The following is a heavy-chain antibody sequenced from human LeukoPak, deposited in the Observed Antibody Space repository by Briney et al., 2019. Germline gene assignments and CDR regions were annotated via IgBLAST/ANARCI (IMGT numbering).Heavy chain of an antibody. J-gene: IGHJ3*02. CDR3: ARDQFSLRFLDVASDAFDI. V-gene: IGHV3-21*01. Sequence: PGGSPRLSCAASGFTFSSYSMNWVRQAPGKGLEWVSSISSSSSDIYYADSVKGRFTISRDNAKNSLYLQMNSLRAEDTAVYYCARDQFSLRFLDVASDAFDIWGQGTMVTVSS. D-gene: IGHD3/OR15-3a*01. CDR2: ISSSSSDI. CDR1: GFTFSSYS.